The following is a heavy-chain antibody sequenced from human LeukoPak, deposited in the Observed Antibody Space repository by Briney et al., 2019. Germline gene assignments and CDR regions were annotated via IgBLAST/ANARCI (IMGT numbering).Heavy chain of an antibody. J-gene: IGHJ4*02. Sequence: ASVKVSCKTSGYTYTYYVISWVRQAPGQGLEWMGWINAYNGNTNDAQKFQGRVTMTTDTSTSTAYMELRSLRSDDTAVYYCARGEKPYDYWGQGTLVSVSS. D-gene: IGHD1-26*01. CDR1: GYTYTYYV. CDR2: INAYNGNT. CDR3: ARGEKPYDY. V-gene: IGHV1-18*01.